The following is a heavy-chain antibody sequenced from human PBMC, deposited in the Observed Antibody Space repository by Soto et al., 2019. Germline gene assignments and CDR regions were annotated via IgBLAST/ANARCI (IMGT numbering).Heavy chain of an antibody. D-gene: IGHD3-3*01. CDR1: GFTFSSYG. CDR2: ISYDGSNK. J-gene: IGHJ6*02. Sequence: GGSLRLSCAASGFTFSSYGMHWVRQAPGKGLEWVAVISYDGSNKYYADSVKGRFTISRDNSKNTLYLQMNSLRAEDTAVYYCAKDRKIFGDHGMDVWGQGTTVTVSS. CDR3: AKDRKIFGDHGMDV. V-gene: IGHV3-30*18.